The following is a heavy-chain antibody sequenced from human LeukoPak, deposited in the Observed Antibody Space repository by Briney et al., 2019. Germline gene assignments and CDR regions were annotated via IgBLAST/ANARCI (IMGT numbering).Heavy chain of an antibody. Sequence: GGSLRLSCAASGFAFTSYSMNWVRQAPGKGLEWVSTISGGGGSTYYADSVKGRFTISRDNSKNTLYLQVNSLRAEDTAVYYCAKGGKWDVTPFDYWGQGTLVTVSS. V-gene: IGHV3-23*01. D-gene: IGHD1-26*01. CDR2: ISGGGGST. CDR1: GFAFTSYS. J-gene: IGHJ4*02. CDR3: AKGGKWDVTPFDY.